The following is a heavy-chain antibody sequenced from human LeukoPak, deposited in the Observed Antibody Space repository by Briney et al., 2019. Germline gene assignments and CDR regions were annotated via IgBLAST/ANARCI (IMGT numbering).Heavy chain of an antibody. D-gene: IGHD2-2*01. CDR3: ARRYCSSTSCYPYGY. CDR2: IYTRGST. J-gene: IGHJ4*02. CDR1: GGSISSYY. Sequence: SETLSLTCTVSGGSISSYYWSWIRQPPGKGLEWIGYIYTRGSTNYNPSLKSRVTISVDTSKNQFSLKLSSVTAADTAVYYCARRYCSSTSCYPYGYWGQGTLVTVSS. V-gene: IGHV4-4*09.